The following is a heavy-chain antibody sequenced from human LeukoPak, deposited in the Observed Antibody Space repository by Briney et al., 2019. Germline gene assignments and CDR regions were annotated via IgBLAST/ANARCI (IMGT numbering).Heavy chain of an antibody. CDR1: GGSFSGYY. V-gene: IGHV4-34*01. J-gene: IGHJ4*02. CDR2: INHSGST. CDR3: ARGVAMKNPFDY. Sequence: SETLSLTCAVYGGSFSGYYWSWIRQPPGKGLEWIGEINHSGSTNYNPSLKSRVTITVDTSKNQFSLKLSSVTAADTAVYYCARGVAMKNPFDYWGQGTLVTVSS.